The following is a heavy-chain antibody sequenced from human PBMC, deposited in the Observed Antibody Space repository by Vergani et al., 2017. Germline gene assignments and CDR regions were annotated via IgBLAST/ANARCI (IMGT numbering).Heavy chain of an antibody. J-gene: IGHJ6*02. CDR1: GGSISSGGYS. CDR2: IYHSGST. D-gene: IGHD3-3*01. V-gene: IGHV4-30-2*01. Sequence: QLQLQESGSGLVKPSQTLSLTCAVSGGSISSGGYSWSWIRQPPGKGLEWIGYIYHSGSTYYNPSLKSRVTISVDRSKNQFSLKLSSVTAADTAVYYCARLRNWSGYYYYGMDVWGQGTTVTVSS. CDR3: ARLRNWSGYYYYGMDV.